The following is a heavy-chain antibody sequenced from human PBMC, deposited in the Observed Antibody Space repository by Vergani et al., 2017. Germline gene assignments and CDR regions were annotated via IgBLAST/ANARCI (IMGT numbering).Heavy chain of an antibody. V-gene: IGHV3-30-3*01. D-gene: IGHD4-11*01. CDR1: RYTFSSYA. CDR2: ISYDGSNK. Sequence: QVQLVESGGGVFQPGRSLRLSCAASRYTFSSYAMYWVRQAPGKGLEWVAVISYDGSNKYYADSVKGRFTISRDNSKNTLYLQMNSLRAEDTAVYYCARSDSSRYYYYMDVWGKGTTVTVSS. CDR3: ARSDSSRYYYYMDV. J-gene: IGHJ6*03.